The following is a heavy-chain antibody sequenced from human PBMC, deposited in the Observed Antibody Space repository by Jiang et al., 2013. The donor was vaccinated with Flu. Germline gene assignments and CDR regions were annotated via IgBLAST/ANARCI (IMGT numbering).Heavy chain of an antibody. V-gene: IGHV7-4-1*02. CDR1: GYSFTCCS. CDR2: INTNTGNP. CDR3: ARDITMIVVSNREVAFDI. J-gene: IGHJ3*02. D-gene: IGHD3-22*01. Sequence: QSGSELKEPGASVRISCKAYGYSFTCCSVNCLRQAPGQGLEWMGWINTNTGNPTYAQGFTGRFVFSLDTSVSTAYLQISSLKAEDTAVYYCARDITMIVVSNREVAFDIWGRRDEWSPSLQ.